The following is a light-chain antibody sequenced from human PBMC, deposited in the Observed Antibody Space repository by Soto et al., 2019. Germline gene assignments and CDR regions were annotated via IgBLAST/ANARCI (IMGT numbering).Light chain of an antibody. J-gene: IGKJ2*02. V-gene: IGKV1-9*01. CDR2: AAS. CDR1: QDISSY. Sequence: IQLTQSPSSLSASVGDRVTITCRASQDISSYLAWYQQKPGKAPKLLIYAASTLQSGVPSRFSGSGSGTDFTLTVSSLQPEDFATYYCQQLYSYPRTFGQGTKLEIK. CDR3: QQLYSYPRT.